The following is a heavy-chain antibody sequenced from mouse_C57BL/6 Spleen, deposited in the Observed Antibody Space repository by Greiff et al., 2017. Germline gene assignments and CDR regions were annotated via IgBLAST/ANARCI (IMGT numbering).Heavy chain of an antibody. CDR2: ISYDGSN. Sequence: DVQLQESGPGLVKPSQSLSLTCSVTGYSITSGYYWNWIRQFPGNKLEWMGYISYDGSNNYNPSLKNRISITRDTSKNQFFLKLNSVTTEDTATYYCARGYYDYGWFAYWGQGTLVTVSA. V-gene: IGHV3-6*01. CDR3: ARGYYDYGWFAY. D-gene: IGHD2-4*01. CDR1: GYSITSGYY. J-gene: IGHJ3*01.